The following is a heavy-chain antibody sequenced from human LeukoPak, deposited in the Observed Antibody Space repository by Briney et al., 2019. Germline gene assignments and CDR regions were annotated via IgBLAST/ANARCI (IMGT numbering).Heavy chain of an antibody. CDR1: GFTFSDYY. Sequence: GGSLRLSCVASGFTFSDYYTSWIRQAPGKGLEWVAVIWYAGSNEYYADSVKGRFTISRDTSKHTLYLQMNNLRAEDTAVYYCARDLNWNLDYWGQGTLVTVSS. CDR2: IWYAGSNE. D-gene: IGHD1-20*01. J-gene: IGHJ4*02. CDR3: ARDLNWNLDY. V-gene: IGHV3-33*08.